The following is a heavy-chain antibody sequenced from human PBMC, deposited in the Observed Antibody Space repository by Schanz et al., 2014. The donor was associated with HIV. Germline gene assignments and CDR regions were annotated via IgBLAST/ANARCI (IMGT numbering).Heavy chain of an antibody. CDR1: GFTFSRYW. CDR2: IRQDGGEK. Sequence: EVQLLESGGGLVQPGGSLRLSCAASGFTFSRYWMTWVRQAPGKGLEWVANIRQDGGEKYYVDSMKGRFNISRDNAKNSLYLQMNSLRAEDTAVYFCARDGNIVVIPAAKGEGSWFDPWGQGTLVTVSS. D-gene: IGHD2-2*01. J-gene: IGHJ5*02. V-gene: IGHV3-7*01. CDR3: ARDGNIVVIPAAKGEGSWFDP.